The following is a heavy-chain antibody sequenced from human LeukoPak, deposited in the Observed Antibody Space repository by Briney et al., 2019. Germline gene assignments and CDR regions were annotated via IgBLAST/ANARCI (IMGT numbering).Heavy chain of an antibody. CDR3: ATGAQNIAVAGDGEYYFDY. J-gene: IGHJ4*02. CDR2: IKQDGSEK. D-gene: IGHD6-19*01. V-gene: IGHV3-7*01. CDR1: GFTFSSYW. Sequence: GGSLRLSCAASGFTFSSYWMSWVRQAPGKGLEWVANIKQDGSEKYYVDSVKGRFTISRDNAKNSLYLQVNSLRAEDTAVYYCATGAQNIAVAGDGEYYFDYWGQGTLVTVSS.